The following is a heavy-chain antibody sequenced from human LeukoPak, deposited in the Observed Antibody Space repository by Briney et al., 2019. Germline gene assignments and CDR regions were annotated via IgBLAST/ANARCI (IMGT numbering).Heavy chain of an antibody. Sequence: SETLSLTCAVYGGSFSGYYWSLIRQPPGKGLEWIGEINHSGSTNYNPSLKSRVTISVDTSKNQFSLKLSSVTAADTAVYYCARGRYDFWSGYYGWFDPWGQGTLVTVSS. CDR2: INHSGST. D-gene: IGHD3-3*01. V-gene: IGHV4-34*01. CDR3: ARGRYDFWSGYYGWFDP. CDR1: GGSFSGYY. J-gene: IGHJ5*02.